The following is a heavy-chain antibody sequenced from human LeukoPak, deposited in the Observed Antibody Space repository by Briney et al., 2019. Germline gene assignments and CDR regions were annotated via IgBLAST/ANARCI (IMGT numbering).Heavy chain of an antibody. Sequence: GGSLRLSCAASGFTFSSYAMHWVRQAPGKGLEWVAVISYDGSNKYYTDSVKGRFTISRDNSKNTLYLQMNSLRAEDTAVYYCAGDRATSYFDYWGQGALVTISS. CDR1: GFTFSSYA. D-gene: IGHD1-26*01. CDR3: AGDRATSYFDY. CDR2: ISYDGSNK. J-gene: IGHJ4*02. V-gene: IGHV3-30*04.